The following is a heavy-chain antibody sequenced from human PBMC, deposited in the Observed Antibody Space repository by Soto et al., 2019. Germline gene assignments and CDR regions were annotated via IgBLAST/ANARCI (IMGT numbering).Heavy chain of an antibody. CDR3: ARAYSGSYHY. Sequence: QVQLQESGPGLVKPSETLSLTCTVSGGSISSYYWSWIRQPQGKGLEWIGYIYYSGSTNYNPSLKSRVTISVDPSKNQFSLKLSSVTAADTAVYYCARAYSGSYHYWGQGTLVTVSS. J-gene: IGHJ4*02. CDR2: IYYSGST. D-gene: IGHD1-26*01. V-gene: IGHV4-59*01. CDR1: GGSISSYY.